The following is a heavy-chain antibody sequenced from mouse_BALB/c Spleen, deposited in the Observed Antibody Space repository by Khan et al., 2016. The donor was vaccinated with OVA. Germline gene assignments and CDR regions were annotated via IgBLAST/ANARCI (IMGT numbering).Heavy chain of an antibody. J-gene: IGHJ4*01. CDR2: IWAGGSK. Sequence: VQLQESGPDLVAPSQSVSITCTVSGFSLTDYAVSWIRQPPGKGLEWLGVIWAGGSKHYNSALKYRLSISKDNSESEVFLKVNNLQTDYTGMSYCAKEPTYYGMDYWGQGTLVTVSA. V-gene: IGHV2-6-5*01. CDR1: GFSLTDYA. D-gene: IGHD2-10*01. CDR3: AKEPTYYGMDY.